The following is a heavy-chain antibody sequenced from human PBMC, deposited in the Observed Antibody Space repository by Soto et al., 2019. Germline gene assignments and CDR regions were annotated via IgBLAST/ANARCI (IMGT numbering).Heavy chain of an antibody. Sequence: EVQLLESGGGLVQPGGSLRLSCVASGFTFSDYAMSWVRHVPGKGLEWVSAITDNGVSTYYADSVKGRFTISRDNSKNTLFLQMNSLRVEDTAIYFCAKISSAHYYYYVMGVWGQGTTVTVSS. V-gene: IGHV3-23*01. CDR3: AKISSAHYYYYVMGV. D-gene: IGHD3-22*01. J-gene: IGHJ6*02. CDR2: ITDNGVST. CDR1: GFTFSDYA.